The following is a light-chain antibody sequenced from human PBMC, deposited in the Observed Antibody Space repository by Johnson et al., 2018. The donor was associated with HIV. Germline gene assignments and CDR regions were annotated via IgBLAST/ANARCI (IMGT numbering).Light chain of an antibody. Sequence: QSVLTQPPSVSAAPGQKVTISCSGTSSNIGNNYVSWYQHLPGTAPKVLIYDNDKRPSGIPDRFSGSKSGATASLGISGLQTGDEADYYCGVWAASLTPRYVFGTGTTIAVL. CDR3: GVWAASLTPRYV. CDR2: DND. J-gene: IGLJ1*01. V-gene: IGLV1-51*01. CDR1: SSNIGNNY.